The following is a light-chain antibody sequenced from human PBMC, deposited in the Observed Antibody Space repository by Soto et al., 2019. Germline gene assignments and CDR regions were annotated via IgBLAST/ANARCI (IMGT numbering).Light chain of an antibody. Sequence: DIQMTHSPSTLSASVGERVTITCRASQSVGVWLAWYQQKPGTAPNFLIYKASNLESGVPSRFSGSGSGTEFTLTISSLQPDDFAPYYCQQNNRYPWTFGQGTKVEIK. CDR1: QSVGVW. CDR3: QQNNRYPWT. J-gene: IGKJ1*01. V-gene: IGKV1-5*03. CDR2: KAS.